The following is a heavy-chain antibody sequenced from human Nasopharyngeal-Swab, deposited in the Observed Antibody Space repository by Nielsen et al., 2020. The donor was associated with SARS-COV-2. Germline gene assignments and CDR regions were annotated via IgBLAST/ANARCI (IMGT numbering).Heavy chain of an antibody. Sequence: SETLSLTCTVSGGSISSYYWSWIRQPPGKGLEWIGYVLYTGSTKYNPSLKSRVTISVDTSKNQFSLRLSSVTAADTAVYYCASAYSSSWLHYWGQGTLVTVSS. D-gene: IGHD6-13*01. CDR1: GGSISSYY. CDR3: ASAYSSSWLHY. V-gene: IGHV4-59*13. J-gene: IGHJ4*02. CDR2: VLYTGST.